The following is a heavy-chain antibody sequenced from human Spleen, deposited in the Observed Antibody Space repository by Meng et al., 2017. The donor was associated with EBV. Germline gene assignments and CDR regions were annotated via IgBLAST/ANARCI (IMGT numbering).Heavy chain of an antibody. CDR3: AKGIAVAGTTPFDY. CDR1: GFTFSSYG. J-gene: IGHJ4*02. V-gene: IGHV3-30*18. CDR2: ISYDGSNK. Sequence: VQVVESGGGVVQPGRSLRLSCAASGFTFSSYGMHWVRQAPGKGLEWVAVISYDGSNKYYADSVKGRFTISRDNSKNTLYLQMNSLRAEDTAVYYCAKGIAVAGTTPFDYWGQGTLVTVSS. D-gene: IGHD6-19*01.